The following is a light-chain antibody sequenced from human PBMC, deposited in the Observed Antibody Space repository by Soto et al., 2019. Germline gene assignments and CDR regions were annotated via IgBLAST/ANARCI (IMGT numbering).Light chain of an antibody. CDR3: QQRSNWPPIT. V-gene: IGKV3-11*01. CDR2: DAS. Sequence: TQSPSTFCLSXIERATLSXXXXQSVSSTYLAWYQQRPGQAPRLLIYDASNRATGIPARFSGGGSGTDFTLTIDNLEPEDFAIYYCQQRSNWPPITFGQGTRLEIK. CDR1: QSVSSTY. J-gene: IGKJ5*01.